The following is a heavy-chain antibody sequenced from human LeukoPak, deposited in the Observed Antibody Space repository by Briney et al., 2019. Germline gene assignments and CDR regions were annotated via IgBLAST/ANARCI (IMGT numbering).Heavy chain of an antibody. CDR2: INHSGST. CDR3: VRGSDSDLYFQH. CDR1: GGSFSGYY. D-gene: IGHD4-11*01. J-gene: IGHJ1*01. V-gene: IGHV4-34*01. Sequence: SETLSLTCAVYGGSFSGYYWSWIRQPPGKGLEWIGEINHSGSTNYNPSLKSRVTISVDTSKNQFSLKLSSVTAADTAVYYCVRGSDSDLYFQHWGQGTLVTVSS.